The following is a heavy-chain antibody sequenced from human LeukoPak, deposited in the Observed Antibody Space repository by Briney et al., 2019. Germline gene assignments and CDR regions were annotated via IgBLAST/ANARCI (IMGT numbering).Heavy chain of an antibody. CDR2: IYYSGST. CDR3: ARHPTADYGETYYFDY. Sequence: SETLSLTCTVSGGSLSSYYWSWIRQPPGKGLEWIGYIYYSGSTNYNPSLKSRVTISVDTSKNQFSLKLSSVTAADTAAYYCARHPTADYGETYYFDYWGQGTLVTVSS. CDR1: GGSLSSYY. J-gene: IGHJ4*02. D-gene: IGHD4-17*01. V-gene: IGHV4-59*08.